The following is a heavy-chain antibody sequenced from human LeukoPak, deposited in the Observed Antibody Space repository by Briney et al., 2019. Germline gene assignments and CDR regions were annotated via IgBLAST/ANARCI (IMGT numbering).Heavy chain of an antibody. J-gene: IGHJ1*01. CDR1: GFTFSSYS. D-gene: IGHD3-22*01. V-gene: IGHV3-48*04. CDR3: ARDLGYYDSSGYYRGAEYFQH. CDR2: ISSSGSTI. Sequence: GGSLRLSCAASGFTFSSYSMSWIRQAPRKGLEWVSYISSSGSTIYYADSVKGRFTISRDNAKNSLYLQMNSLRAEDTAVYYCARDLGYYDSSGYYRGAEYFQHWGQGTLVTVSS.